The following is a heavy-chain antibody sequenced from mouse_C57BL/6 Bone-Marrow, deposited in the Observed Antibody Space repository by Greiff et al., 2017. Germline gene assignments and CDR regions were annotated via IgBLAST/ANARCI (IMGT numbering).Heavy chain of an antibody. J-gene: IGHJ3*01. V-gene: IGHV1-82*01. CDR1: GYAFSSSW. D-gene: IGHD1-1*01. CDR2: IYPGDGDT. Sequence: QVHVKQSGPELVKPGASVKISCKASGYAFSSSWMNWVKQRPGKGLEWIGRIYPGDGDTNYNGKFKGKATLTADKSSSTAYMQLSSLTSEDSAVYFCARWLITTVRKFAYWGQGTLVTVSA. CDR3: ARWLITTVRKFAY.